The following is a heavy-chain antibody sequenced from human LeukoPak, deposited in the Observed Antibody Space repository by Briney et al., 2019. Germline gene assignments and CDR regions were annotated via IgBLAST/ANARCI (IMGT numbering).Heavy chain of an antibody. CDR1: GYSISSGYY. CDR2: IYHSGST. D-gene: IGHD3-10*01. V-gene: IGHV4-38-2*01. J-gene: IGHJ3*02. CDR3: AGPSGAFDI. Sequence: SETLSLTCAVSGYSISSGYYWGWIRQPPGKGLEWIGSIYHSGSTYYNPSLKSRVTISVDTSKNQFSLKLSSVTAADTAVYYCAGPSGAFDIWGQGTMVTVSS.